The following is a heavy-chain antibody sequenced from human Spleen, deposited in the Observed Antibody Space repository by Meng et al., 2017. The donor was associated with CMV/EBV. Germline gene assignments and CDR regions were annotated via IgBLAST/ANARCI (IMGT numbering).Heavy chain of an antibody. J-gene: IGHJ6*02. V-gene: IGHV3-74*01. D-gene: IGHD1-7*01. Sequence: GESLKISCAASGFTFSSYWMHWVRQAPGKGLVWVSRINSDGSSTSYADSVKGRFTISRDNAKNTLYLQMNSLRAEDTAVYYCASLWNYGDYYYGMDVWGQGTTVTVSS. CDR3: ASLWNYGDYYYGMDV. CDR2: INSDGSST. CDR1: GFTFSSYW.